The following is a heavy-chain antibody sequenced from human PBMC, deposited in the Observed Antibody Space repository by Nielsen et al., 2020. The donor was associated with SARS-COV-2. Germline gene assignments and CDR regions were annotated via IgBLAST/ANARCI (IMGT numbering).Heavy chain of an antibody. Sequence: ASVKVSCKASGYTFTSYYMHWVRQAPGQGLEWMGRINPNSGGTNYAQKFQGRVTMTRDTSISTAYMELSRLRSDDTAVYYCARDPSIVVVPAAMSYYYYYMDVWGKGTTVTVSS. CDR3: ARDPSIVVVPAAMSYYYYYMDV. D-gene: IGHD2-2*01. CDR2: INPNSGGT. CDR1: GYTFTSYY. J-gene: IGHJ6*03. V-gene: IGHV1-2*06.